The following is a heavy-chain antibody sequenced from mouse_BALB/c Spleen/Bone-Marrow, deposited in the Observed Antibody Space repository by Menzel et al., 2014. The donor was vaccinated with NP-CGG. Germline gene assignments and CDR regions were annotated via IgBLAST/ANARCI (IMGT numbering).Heavy chain of an antibody. CDR2: VNPYNGGT. CDR3: ARGNYYCNWFAY. Sequence: EVQLQQSGPELVKPGASVKMSCKASGYTFTDYYMDWVKQSHGESFEWIGRVNPYNGGTSYNQKFKGKATLTVDKSSSTAYMELNSLTSEDSAVYYCARGNYYCNWFAYWGQGTLVTVSA. CDR1: GYTFTDYY. J-gene: IGHJ3*01. V-gene: IGHV1-19*01. D-gene: IGHD2-1*01.